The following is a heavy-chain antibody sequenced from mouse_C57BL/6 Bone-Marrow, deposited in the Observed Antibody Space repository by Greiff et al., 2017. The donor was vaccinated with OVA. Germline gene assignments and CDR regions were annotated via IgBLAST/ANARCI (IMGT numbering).Heavy chain of an antibody. D-gene: IGHD1-1*01. CDR1: GYSITSGYA. CDR2: ISYSGST. J-gene: IGHJ2*01. Sequence: VQLKESGPGMVKPSQSLSLTCTVTGYSITSGYAWHWIRHFPGNKLEWMGYISYSGSTNYNPSLKSRISITHDTSKNHFFLKLNSVTTEDTATYYCARELRFYYVDYWGQGTTLTVSS. CDR3: ARELRFYYVDY. V-gene: IGHV3-1*01.